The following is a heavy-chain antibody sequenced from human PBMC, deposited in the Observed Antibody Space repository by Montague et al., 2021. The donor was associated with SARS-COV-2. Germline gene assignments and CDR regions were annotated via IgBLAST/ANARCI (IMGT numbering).Heavy chain of an antibody. CDR2: INHNGST. CDR1: GGSFSGYF. V-gene: IGHV4-34*01. CDR3: ARVLYTRGWYWSRWGNAFDL. J-gene: IGHJ3*01. Sequence: SETLSLTCAVYGGSFSGYFWSWIRQPPGKGLEWIGEINHNGSTNYNPSLKSRATISVDTSKNQFSLKLSSVTAADTAVYYCARVLYTRGWYWSRWGNAFDLWGQGTMVTVSS. D-gene: IGHD6-19*01.